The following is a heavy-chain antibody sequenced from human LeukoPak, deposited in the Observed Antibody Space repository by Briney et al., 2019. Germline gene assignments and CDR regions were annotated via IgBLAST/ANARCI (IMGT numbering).Heavy chain of an antibody. V-gene: IGHV1-18*01. Sequence: ASVKVSCKASGYTFTSYGISWVRQAPGQGLEWMGWISANDGNTDYPQKLQGRVTMTTDTSTSTAYMELRSLRSDDTAVYYCARGAAGYSYGWGQGTLVTVSS. CDR3: ARGAAGYSYG. CDR2: ISANDGNT. CDR1: GYTFTSYG. D-gene: IGHD5-18*01. J-gene: IGHJ4*02.